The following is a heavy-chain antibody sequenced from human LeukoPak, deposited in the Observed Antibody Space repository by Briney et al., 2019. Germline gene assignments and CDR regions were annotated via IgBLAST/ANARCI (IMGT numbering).Heavy chain of an antibody. J-gene: IGHJ4*02. Sequence: GGSLRLSCAASGFTFSDYYMSWIRQAPGKGLEWVSYISSSGSTIYYADSVKGRFTISRDNAKNSLYLQMNSLRAEDTAVYYCATVRGRWLQFLDYWGQGTLVTVSS. CDR3: ATVRGRWLQFLDY. CDR2: ISSSGSTI. D-gene: IGHD5-24*01. V-gene: IGHV3-11*01. CDR1: GFTFSDYY.